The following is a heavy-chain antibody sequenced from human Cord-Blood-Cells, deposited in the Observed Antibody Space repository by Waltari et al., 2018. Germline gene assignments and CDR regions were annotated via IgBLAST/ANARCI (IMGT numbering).Heavy chain of an antibody. CDR1: GGSISSSSYY. CDR3: ARRLPRGGGAFDI. CDR2: IYYSGST. J-gene: IGHJ3*02. D-gene: IGHD3-10*01. Sequence: QLQLQESGPGLVKPSETLSLTCTVSGGSISSSSYYWGWIRQPPGKGLEWIGSIYYSGSTYYNPSLKSRVTISVDTSKNQFSLKLSSVTAADTAVYYCARRLPRGGGAFDIWGQGTMVTVSS. V-gene: IGHV4-39*01.